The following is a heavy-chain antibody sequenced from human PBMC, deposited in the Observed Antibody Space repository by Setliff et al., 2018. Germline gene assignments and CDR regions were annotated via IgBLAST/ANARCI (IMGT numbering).Heavy chain of an antibody. J-gene: IGHJ4*02. V-gene: IGHV4-39*01. CDR2: IYYSGTA. D-gene: IGHD3-10*01. CDR3: ARHEFVGGYYGSVTYRHFDY. CDR1: GGSISSSSYQ. Sequence: PSETLSLTCTVSGGSISSSSYQWGWVRQTPGKGLEWIGSIYYSGTAYYNPSLKSRVTISVDTSKTQFSLQVTSVTATDTAVYYCARHEFVGGYYGSVTYRHFDYWGQEILVTVSS.